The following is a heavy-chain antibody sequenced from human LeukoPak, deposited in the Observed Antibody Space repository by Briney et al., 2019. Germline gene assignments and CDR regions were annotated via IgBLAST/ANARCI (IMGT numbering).Heavy chain of an antibody. D-gene: IGHD6-6*01. CDR3: ARHHTSSVAAGNWFDP. CDR2: IYYSGST. V-gene: IGHV4-39*01. Sequence: PSETLSLTCTVSGGSISSSSYSWGWIRQPPGKGLEWIGSIYYSGSTYYNSSLKSRVTISVDTSKNQFSLKLTSVTAADTAVYYCARHHTSSVAAGNWFDPWGQGTLVTVSS. CDR1: GGSISSSSYS. J-gene: IGHJ5*02.